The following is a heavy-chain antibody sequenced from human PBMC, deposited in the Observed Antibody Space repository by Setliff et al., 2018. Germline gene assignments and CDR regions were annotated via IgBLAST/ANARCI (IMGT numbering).Heavy chain of an antibody. Sequence: ASVKVSCKASGYTFSNYGISWVRQVPGQGLEWVGWINDYIGNTIYAQKFQGRVTMTRDTSTSTAYMELRSLRSDDTAVYYCARVPRLEWLLPTFDSWGQGTLVTV. CDR1: GYTFSNYG. CDR3: ARVPRLEWLLPTFDS. V-gene: IGHV1-18*01. D-gene: IGHD3-3*01. CDR2: INDYIGNT. J-gene: IGHJ4*02.